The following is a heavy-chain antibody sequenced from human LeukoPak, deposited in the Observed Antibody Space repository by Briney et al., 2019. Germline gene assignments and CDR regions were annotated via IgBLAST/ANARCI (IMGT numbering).Heavy chain of an antibody. J-gene: IGHJ4*02. V-gene: IGHV3-7*01. CDR1: GFTFSSYE. D-gene: IGHD7-27*01. CDR2: IKEDGSEK. Sequence: QPGGSLRLSCAASGFTFSSYEMNWVRQAPGKGLEWVANIKEDGSEKYSVDSVKGRFTISRDNAKNSLYLQMNSLRAEDTAVYYCARPSPLTGDPHFDYWGQGTLVTVSS. CDR3: ARPSPLTGDPHFDY.